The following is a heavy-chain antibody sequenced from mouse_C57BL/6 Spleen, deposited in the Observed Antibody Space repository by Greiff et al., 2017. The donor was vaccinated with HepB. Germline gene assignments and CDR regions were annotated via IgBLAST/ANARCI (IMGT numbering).Heavy chain of an antibody. D-gene: IGHD1-1*01. J-gene: IGHJ3*01. Sequence: QVHVKQSGAELVRPGSSVKLSCKASGYTFTSYWMHWVKQRPIQGLEWIGNIDPSDSETHYNQKFKDKATLTVDKSSSTAYMQLSSLTSEDSAVYYCARDYYGTRFAYWGQGTLVTVSA. CDR3: ARDYYGTRFAY. CDR2: IDPSDSET. V-gene: IGHV1-52*01. CDR1: GYTFTSYW.